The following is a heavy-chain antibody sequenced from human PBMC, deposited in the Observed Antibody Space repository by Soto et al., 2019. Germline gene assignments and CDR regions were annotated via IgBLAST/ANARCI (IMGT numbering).Heavy chain of an antibody. J-gene: IGHJ5*02. D-gene: IGHD4-4*01. CDR2: IFYSGST. Sequence: SETLSLTCTVSGGSSYSSSYYWGWIRQPPGKGLEWIGSIFYSGSTYHNPSLKSRATISVDTSKNQFSLRLSSVTAADTAVYYCARHPSFHSNPFFWFDPWGQGTLVTVSS. V-gene: IGHV4-39*01. CDR1: GGSSYSSSYY. CDR3: ARHPSFHSNPFFWFDP.